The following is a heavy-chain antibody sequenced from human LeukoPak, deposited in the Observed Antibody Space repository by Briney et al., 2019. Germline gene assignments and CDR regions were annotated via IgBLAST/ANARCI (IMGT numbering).Heavy chain of an antibody. CDR1: GGSISSYY. Sequence: SETLSLTCTVSGGSISSYYWSWIRQPPGKGLEWIGYIYYSGSTKYNPSLKSRVTISVDTSKNQFSLKLSSVTAADTAVYYCARGGTTVTRDWGQGTLVTVSS. CDR2: IYYSGST. J-gene: IGHJ4*02. CDR3: ARGGTTVTRD. V-gene: IGHV4-59*01. D-gene: IGHD4-17*01.